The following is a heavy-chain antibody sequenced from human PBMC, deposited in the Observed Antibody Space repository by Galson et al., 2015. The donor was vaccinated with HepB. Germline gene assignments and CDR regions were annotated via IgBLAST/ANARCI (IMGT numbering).Heavy chain of an antibody. D-gene: IGHD7-27*01. J-gene: IGHJ4*02. CDR2: ISAYNGNT. CDR1: GYTFTNYG. Sequence: SVKVSCKASGYTFTNYGISWVRQAPGQGLQWMGWISAYNGNTHYAQKLQGRVTMTTDTSTSTAYMALRSLRSDDTAVYYCARGDWGWGGFDDWGQGTLVTVSS. CDR3: ARGDWGWGGFDD. V-gene: IGHV1-18*01.